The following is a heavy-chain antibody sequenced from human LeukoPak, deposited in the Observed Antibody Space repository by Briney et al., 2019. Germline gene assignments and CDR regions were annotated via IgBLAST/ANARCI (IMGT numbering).Heavy chain of an antibody. CDR2: IKQDGSEK. V-gene: IGHV3-7*01. CDR1: GFTFSNFW. J-gene: IGHJ4*02. Sequence: GGSLRLSCAASGFTFSNFWMSWVRQAPGKGLEWVANIKQDGSEKNYVDSVKGRFTISRHNAKNSLYLQMNSLRAEDTAVYYCASEGDIGYGYLYWGQGTPVTVSS. D-gene: IGHD5-18*01. CDR3: ASEGDIGYGYLY.